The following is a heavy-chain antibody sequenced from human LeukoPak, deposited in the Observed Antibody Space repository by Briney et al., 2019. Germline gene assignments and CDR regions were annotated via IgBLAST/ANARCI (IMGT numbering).Heavy chain of an antibody. V-gene: IGHV3-23*01. CDR2: ISGSGTSP. Sequence: PGGSLRLSCAASGFTFSNYAMSWVRQAPGKGLEWVSAISGSGTSPYYADSVKGRFTISRDNSKNILYLQMNSLTAEDTAVYWCAKDPINWGSIYFDCWGQGTLVTASS. CDR1: GFTFSNYA. CDR3: AKDPINWGSIYFDC. J-gene: IGHJ4*02. D-gene: IGHD7-27*01.